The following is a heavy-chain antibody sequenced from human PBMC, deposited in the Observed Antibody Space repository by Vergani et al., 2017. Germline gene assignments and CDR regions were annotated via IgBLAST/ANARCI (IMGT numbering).Heavy chain of an antibody. CDR2: IYPSDSDT. V-gene: IGHV5-51*01. CDR1: EYSFGNYW. J-gene: IGHJ4*02. D-gene: IGHD1-1*01. CDR3: ARHTTYTDS. Sequence: EVELVQSGPEMRKPGESLKISCKGSEYSFGNYWIGWVRQMPGKGLEWMGLIYPSDSDTRYSPSFQGQVTISATKSISTAFLQWDSLKASDTALYYCARHTTYTDSWGQGTLVTVSS.